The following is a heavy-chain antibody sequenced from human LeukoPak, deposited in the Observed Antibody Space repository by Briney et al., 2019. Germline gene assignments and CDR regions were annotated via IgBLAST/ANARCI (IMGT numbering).Heavy chain of an antibody. CDR3: TTDCELELRLPHSTDY. J-gene: IGHJ4*02. CDR1: GFTFSNAW. CDR2: IKSKTDGGTT. Sequence: GGSLRLSCAASGFTFSNAWMSWVRQAPGKGLEWVGRIKSKTDGGTTDYAAPVKGRFTISREDSKNTLYLQMNSLKTEDTAVYYCTTDCELELRLPHSTDYWGQGPLVTVSS. V-gene: IGHV3-15*01. D-gene: IGHD1-7*01.